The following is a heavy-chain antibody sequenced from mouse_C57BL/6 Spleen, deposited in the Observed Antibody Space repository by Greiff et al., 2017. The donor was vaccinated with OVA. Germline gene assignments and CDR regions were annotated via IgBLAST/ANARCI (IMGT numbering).Heavy chain of an antibody. CDR3: TRSVYYGNYEGYFEV. V-gene: IGHV1-5*01. CDR1: GYTFTSYW. Sequence: VQLQQSGTVLARPGASVKMSCKTSGYTFTSYWMPWVKPRPGLGLEWIAAIYPGNNVTSYNQKFKGNAKLTAVTSASTAYMVHSSLTNEDSAVYDCTRSVYYGNYEGYFEVWGTGPTVTVSS. CDR2: IYPGNNVT. D-gene: IGHD2-1*01. J-gene: IGHJ1*03.